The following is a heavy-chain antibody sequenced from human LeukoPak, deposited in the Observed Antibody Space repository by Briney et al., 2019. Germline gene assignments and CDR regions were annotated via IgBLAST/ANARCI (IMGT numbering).Heavy chain of an antibody. CDR1: GFTFSSYA. Sequence: GGSLRLSCAASGFTFSSYAMSWVRQAPGKGLEWVSAISGSGGSTYYADSVKGRFTISRDNSKNTLYLQMNSLRAEDTAVYYCAKDRAYGSESYYFDAFDIWGQGTMVTVSS. CDR3: AKDRAYGSESYYFDAFDI. J-gene: IGHJ3*02. D-gene: IGHD3-10*01. V-gene: IGHV3-23*01. CDR2: ISGSGGST.